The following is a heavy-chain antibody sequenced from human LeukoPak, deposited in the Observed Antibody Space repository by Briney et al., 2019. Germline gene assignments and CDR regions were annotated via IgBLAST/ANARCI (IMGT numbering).Heavy chain of an antibody. CDR3: ARGMGTYYYYGMDV. V-gene: IGHV3-33*01. CDR1: GFTFSSYG. CDR2: IWYDGSNK. J-gene: IGHJ6*02. Sequence: GRSLRLSCAASGFTFSSYGMHWVRQAPGKGLEWVAVIWYDGSNKYYADSVKGRFTISRDNSKNTLYLQMNSLRAEDTAVYYCARGMGTYYYYGMDVWGQGTTVTVSS. D-gene: IGHD1-1*01.